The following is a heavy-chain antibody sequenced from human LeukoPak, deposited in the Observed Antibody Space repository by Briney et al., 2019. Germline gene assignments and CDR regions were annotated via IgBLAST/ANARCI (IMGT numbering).Heavy chain of an antibody. V-gene: IGHV4-31*03. J-gene: IGHJ4*02. D-gene: IGHD3-10*01. CDR2: IYYSGST. CDR3: ASKDGSRYYFDY. Sequence: SQTLSLTCTVSGGSINSGDYYWSWIRQHPGKGLEWIGCIYYSGSTYYNPSLKSRVTISIDTSKNQFSLKLSSVTAADTAVYFCASKDGSRYYFDYWGQGILVTVSS. CDR1: GGSINSGDYY.